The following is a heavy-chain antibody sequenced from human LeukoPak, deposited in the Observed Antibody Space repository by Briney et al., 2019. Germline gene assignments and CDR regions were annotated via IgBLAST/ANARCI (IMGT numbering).Heavy chain of an antibody. CDR1: GGSFSGYY. V-gene: IGHV4-34*01. CDR3: ARVGYCSSTSCYRKRWFDP. Sequence: PETLSLTRAVYGGSFSGYYWSWIRQPPGKGLEWIGEINHSGSTNYNPSLKSRVTISVDTSKNQFSLKLSSVTAADTAVYYCARVGYCSSTSCYRKRWFDPWGQGTLVTVSS. D-gene: IGHD2-2*02. CDR2: INHSGST. J-gene: IGHJ5*02.